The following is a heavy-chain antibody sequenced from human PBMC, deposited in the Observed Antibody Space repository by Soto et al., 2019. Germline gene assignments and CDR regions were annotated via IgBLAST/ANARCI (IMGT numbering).Heavy chain of an antibody. D-gene: IGHD2-2*02. CDR2: IYYSGST. CDR3: ARDAEGSCSSTSCYTFFGMDV. V-gene: IGHV4-31*03. J-gene: IGHJ6*02. CDR1: GGSISSGGYY. Sequence: SETLSLTCTVSGGSISSGGYYWSWIRQHPGKGLEWIGYIYYSGSTYYKPSLKIRVTISVDTSKNQFSLKLSSVTAAHTAVSYCARDAEGSCSSTSCYTFFGMDVWGQGTTVTVS.